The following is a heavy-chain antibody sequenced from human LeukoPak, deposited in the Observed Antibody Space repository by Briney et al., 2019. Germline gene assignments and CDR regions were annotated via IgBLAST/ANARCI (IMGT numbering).Heavy chain of an antibody. CDR1: GGSVNGYY. V-gene: IGHV4-59*02. CDR2: IHYSGLT. D-gene: IGHD1-7*01. CDR3: ARDPPEDEWNSLDP. Sequence: SETLSLTCTVSGGSVNGYYWNWIRQAPGKGLEWIGFIHYSGLTVYSPSLQSRVSMSVDTSRNQFSLDLSSVTAADTALYYCARDPPEDEWNSLDPRAQGILVTVPS. J-gene: IGHJ5*02.